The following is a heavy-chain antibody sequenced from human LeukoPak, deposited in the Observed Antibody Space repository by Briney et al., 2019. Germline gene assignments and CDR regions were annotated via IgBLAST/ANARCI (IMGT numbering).Heavy chain of an antibody. CDR1: GITLSNYG. CDR2: ISDSGGRT. Sequence: PGGSLRLSCAVSGITLSNYGMSWVRQAPGKWLEWVAGISDSGGRTNYADSVKGRFTISRDNPKNTLYLQMNSLRAEDTAVYFCAKRGVVIRVILVGFHKEAYYFDSWGQGALVTVSS. J-gene: IGHJ4*02. D-gene: IGHD3-22*01. CDR3: AKRGVVIRVILVGFHKEAYYFDS. V-gene: IGHV3-23*01.